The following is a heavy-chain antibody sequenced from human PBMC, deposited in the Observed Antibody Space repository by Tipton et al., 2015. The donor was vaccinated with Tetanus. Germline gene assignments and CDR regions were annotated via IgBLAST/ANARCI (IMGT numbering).Heavy chain of an antibody. D-gene: IGHD2-21*02. CDR1: GFTLRNYW. V-gene: IGHV3-53*01. Sequence: SLRLSCAVSGFTLRNYWMTWVRQAPGKGLEWVSVLYSGGGPNYADSVKGRFTISRDNSKNTLYLQMNSLRVEDTAIYYCARAPRYCGGDCYHFDYWGQGTLVTVSS. CDR3: ARAPRYCGGDCYHFDY. J-gene: IGHJ4*02. CDR2: LYSGGGP.